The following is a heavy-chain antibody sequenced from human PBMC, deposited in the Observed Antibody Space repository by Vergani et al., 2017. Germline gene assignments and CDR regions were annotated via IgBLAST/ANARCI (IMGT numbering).Heavy chain of an antibody. CDR1: GGSISSGSYY. CDR3: ARDSGGYSYFDY. J-gene: IGHJ4*02. Sequence: QVQLQESGPGLVKPSQTLSLTCTVSGGSISSGSYYWSWIRQPAGKGLEWIGRIYTSGSTNYNPSLKSRVTIAVDTAKNQFSLKLSSVTAADKAVYYCARDSGGYSYFDYWGQGTLVTVSS. CDR2: IYTSGST. V-gene: IGHV4-61*02. D-gene: IGHD1-26*01.